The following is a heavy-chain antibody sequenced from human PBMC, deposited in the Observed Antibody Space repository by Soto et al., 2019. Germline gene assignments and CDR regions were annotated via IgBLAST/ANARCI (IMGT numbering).Heavy chain of an antibody. Sequence: GASVKVSCKASGYTFTSYDINWVRQATGQGLEWMGWMNPNSGNTGYAQKFQGRVTMTRNTSISTAYMELSSLRSEDTAVYYCASRGVYHPSDAFDIWGQGTMVTVSS. J-gene: IGHJ3*02. CDR2: MNPNSGNT. D-gene: IGHD6-6*01. CDR1: GYTFTSYD. V-gene: IGHV1-8*01. CDR3: ASRGVYHPSDAFDI.